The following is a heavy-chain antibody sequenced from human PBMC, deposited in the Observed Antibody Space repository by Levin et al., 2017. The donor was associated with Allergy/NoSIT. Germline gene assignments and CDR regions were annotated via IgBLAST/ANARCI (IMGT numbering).Heavy chain of an antibody. CDR2: IYYSGST. CDR1: GGSISSGDYY. V-gene: IGHV4-30-4*01. J-gene: IGHJ3*02. D-gene: IGHD3-22*01. CDR3: ASYDSSGCAFDI. Sequence: SQTLSLTCTVSGGSISSGDYYWSWIRQPPGKGLEWIGYIYYSGSTYYNPSLKSRVTISVDTSKNQFSLKLSSVTAADTAVYYCASYDSSGCAFDIWGQGTMVTVSS.